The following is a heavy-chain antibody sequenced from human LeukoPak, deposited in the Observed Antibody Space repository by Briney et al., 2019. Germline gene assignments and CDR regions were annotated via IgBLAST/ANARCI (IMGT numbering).Heavy chain of an antibody. D-gene: IGHD6-6*01. J-gene: IGHJ4*02. CDR2: INHSGST. Sequence: PSETLSLTCAVYGGSFSGYYWSWIRQPPGKGLEWIGEINHSGSTNYNPSLKSRVTISVDTSKNQFSLKLSSVTAADTAVYYCARDLASSSSSDYWGQGTLVTVSS. CDR3: ARDLASSSSSDY. CDR1: GGSFSGYY. V-gene: IGHV4-34*01.